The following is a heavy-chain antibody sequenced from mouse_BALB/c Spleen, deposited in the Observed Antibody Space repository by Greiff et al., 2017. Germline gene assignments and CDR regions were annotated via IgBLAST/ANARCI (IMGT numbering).Heavy chain of an antibody. Sequence: QVQLQQSGAELAKPGASVKMSCKASGYTFTSYWMHWVKQRPGQGLEWIGYINPSTGYTEYNQKFKDKATLTADKSSSTAYMQLSSLTSEDSAVYYCARYPSIYDGYYEFAYWGQGTLVTVSA. CDR3: ARYPSIYDGYYEFAY. J-gene: IGHJ3*01. D-gene: IGHD2-3*01. CDR1: GYTFTSYW. CDR2: INPSTGYT. V-gene: IGHV1-7*01.